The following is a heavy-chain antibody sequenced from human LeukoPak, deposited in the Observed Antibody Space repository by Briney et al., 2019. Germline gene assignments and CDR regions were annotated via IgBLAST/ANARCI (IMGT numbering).Heavy chain of an antibody. J-gene: IGHJ3*02. Sequence: SLGSLRLSCAASGFTSSSYSMNWVRQAPGKGQEWVSYISRTSSTMYYADSVKGRFTISRDNAKNSLYLQMNSLRAEDTAVYYCARDRHFDTSGYYNAFDIWGQGTILTVSS. D-gene: IGHD3-22*01. CDR1: GFTSSSYS. CDR3: ARDRHFDTSGYYNAFDI. V-gene: IGHV3-48*01. CDR2: ISRTSSTM.